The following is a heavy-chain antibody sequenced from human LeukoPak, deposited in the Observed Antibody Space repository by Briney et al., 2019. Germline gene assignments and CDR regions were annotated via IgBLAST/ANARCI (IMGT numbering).Heavy chain of an antibody. CDR3: ARRRARITMIVVVTGSAFDI. CDR1: GFTFSSYG. V-gene: IGHV3-30*02. CDR2: IRYDGSNK. D-gene: IGHD3-22*01. Sequence: GGSLRLSCAASGFTFSSYGMHWVRQAPGKGLEWVAFIRYDGSNKDYADSVKGRFTISRDNSKNTLHLQMNSLRPEDTAVYYCARRRARITMIVVVTGSAFDIWGQGTMVTVSS. J-gene: IGHJ3*02.